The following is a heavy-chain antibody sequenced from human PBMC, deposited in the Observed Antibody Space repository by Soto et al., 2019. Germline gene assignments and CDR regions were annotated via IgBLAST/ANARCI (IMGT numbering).Heavy chain of an antibody. CDR2: ISSSSSYT. Sequence: GVLRLSCAASGFTFSDYYMSWIRQAPGKGLEWVSYISSSSSYTNYADSVKGRFTISRDNAKNSLYLQMNSRRAEDTAVYYCARDHYDYYGMDVWGQGTTVTVSS. CDR1: GFTFSDYY. CDR3: ARDHYDYYGMDV. J-gene: IGHJ6*02. V-gene: IGHV3-11*06.